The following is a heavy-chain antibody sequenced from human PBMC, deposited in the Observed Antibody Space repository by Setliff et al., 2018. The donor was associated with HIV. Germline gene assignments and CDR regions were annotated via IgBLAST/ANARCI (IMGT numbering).Heavy chain of an antibody. D-gene: IGHD6-19*01. V-gene: IGHV3-23*01. CDR3: AKEMAVAGTGYFDY. J-gene: IGHJ4*02. CDR2: ILGGVERT. CDR1: GFPFSAYS. Sequence: PGGSLRLSCVGSGFPFSAYSLSWVRRAPGKGLEWVSAILGGVERTFYADSLKGRFTISRDNSRNMLYLQMNNLRVEDTALYYCAKEMAVAGTGYFDYWGQGILVTVSS.